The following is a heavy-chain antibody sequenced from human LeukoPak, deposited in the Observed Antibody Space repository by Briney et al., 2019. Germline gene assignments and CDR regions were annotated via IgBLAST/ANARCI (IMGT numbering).Heavy chain of an antibody. CDR3: TSPAGSTPHYFDY. D-gene: IGHD6-25*01. J-gene: IGHJ4*02. CDR2: INPTGEST. V-gene: IGHV1-46*01. Sequence: GASVKVSCKASGYTFTNYYIQWLRQAPGQGLELMGMINPTGESTTYAQMFQGRLTVTRDTSTSTVYMELSSLKSEDTAVYYCTSPAGSTPHYFDYWGQGSLLTVSS. CDR1: GYTFTNYY.